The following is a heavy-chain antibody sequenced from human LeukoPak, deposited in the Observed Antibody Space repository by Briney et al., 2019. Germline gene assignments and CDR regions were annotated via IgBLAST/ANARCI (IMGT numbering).Heavy chain of an antibody. V-gene: IGHV1-2*02. D-gene: IGHD2-2*01. CDR1: GYTFTDYY. J-gene: IGHJ4*02. CDR3: ARANFLYCSSTTCLFDY. Sequence: ASVKVSCKASGYTFTDYYLHWVRQAPGQGFEWMGWTNPNSDDTNYAQKFQGRVTMTRDTSISTAHMEMSRPRSDDTAVYYCARANFLYCSSTTCLFDYWGQGTLVTVSS. CDR2: TNPNSDDT.